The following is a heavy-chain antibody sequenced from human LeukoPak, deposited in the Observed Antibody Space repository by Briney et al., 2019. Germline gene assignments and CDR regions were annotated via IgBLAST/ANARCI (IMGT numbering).Heavy chain of an antibody. CDR3: AREEIVDHYFDY. Sequence: SEALSLTCTVSGGSISSGGYYWSWIRQHPGKGLEWIGYISNGGSTYDNLSLKSRVTISVDTSKNQFSLKLSSVTAADTAVYYCAREEIVDHYFDYWGQGTLVTVSS. J-gene: IGHJ4*02. V-gene: IGHV4-31*03. CDR1: GGSISSGGYY. D-gene: IGHD3-22*01. CDR2: ISNGGST.